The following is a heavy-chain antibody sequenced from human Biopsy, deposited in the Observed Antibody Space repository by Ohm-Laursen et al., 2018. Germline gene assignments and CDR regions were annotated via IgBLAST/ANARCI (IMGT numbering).Heavy chain of an antibody. CDR2: VYYTGST. V-gene: IGHV4-59*01. CDR1: GDSISSYY. D-gene: IGHD3-22*01. CDR3: VRDRGYYSDRTVPGYFDL. J-gene: IGHJ2*01. Sequence: PRSLSLTCTVSGDSISSYYWSWIPQPPGKGLQGVGYVYYTGSTDYNPSLQSRVTNSVDTSKNHFSLRLRSVTPADTAIYYCVRDRGYYSDRTVPGYFDLWGRGTRVTVSS.